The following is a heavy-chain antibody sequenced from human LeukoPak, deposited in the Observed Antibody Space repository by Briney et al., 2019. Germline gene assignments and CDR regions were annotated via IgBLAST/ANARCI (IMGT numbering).Heavy chain of an antibody. Sequence: GASVKVSCKASGYTFTSYGISWVRQAPGQGLEWMGWISAYNGNTNYAQKLQGRVTMTTDTSTSTAYMELRSLRSDDTAVYYCARVLMVRGPRGYFDYWGQGTLVTVSS. CDR3: ARVLMVRGPRGYFDY. D-gene: IGHD3-10*01. CDR1: GYTFTSYG. J-gene: IGHJ4*02. V-gene: IGHV1-18*01. CDR2: ISAYNGNT.